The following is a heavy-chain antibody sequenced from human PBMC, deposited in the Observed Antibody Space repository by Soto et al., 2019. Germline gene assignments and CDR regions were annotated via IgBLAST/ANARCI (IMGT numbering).Heavy chain of an antibody. Sequence: KASETLSLTCTVSGGSISSYYWSWIRQPPGKGLEWIGYIYYSGSTNYNPSLKSRVTISVDTSKNQFSLKLSSVTAADTAVYYCARETRVGPYYYYGMDVWGQGTTVTVSS. V-gene: IGHV4-59*01. CDR3: ARETRVGPYYYYGMDV. CDR1: GGSISSYY. CDR2: IYYSGST. J-gene: IGHJ6*02. D-gene: IGHD1-1*01.